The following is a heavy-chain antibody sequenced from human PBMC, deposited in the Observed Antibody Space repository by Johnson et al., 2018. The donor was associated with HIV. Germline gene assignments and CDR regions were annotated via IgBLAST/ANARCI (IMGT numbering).Heavy chain of an antibody. D-gene: IGHD6-6*01. CDR2: IYSGGST. CDR3: ARDREQLVRYAFDI. V-gene: IGHV3-66*02. J-gene: IGHJ3*02. Sequence: VQLVESGGGVVQPGRSLRLSCAASGFTVSRNYMSWVRQAPGKGLEWVSVIYSGGSTYYADSVKGRFTISRDNSKNTLYLQMNSLRAEDTAVYYCARDREQLVRYAFDIWGQGTMVTVSS. CDR1: GFTVSRNY.